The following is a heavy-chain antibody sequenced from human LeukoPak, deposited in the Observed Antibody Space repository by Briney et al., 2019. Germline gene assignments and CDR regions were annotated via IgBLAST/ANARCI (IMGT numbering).Heavy chain of an antibody. CDR3: ARDSYYYGSGSTPLRDHYYYGMDV. Sequence: GGSLRLSCAASGFTFSSYSMNWVRQAPGKGLEWVSYISSSSSTIYYADSVKGRFTISRDNAKNSLYLQMNSLRAEDTAVYYCARDSYYYGSGSTPLRDHYYYGMDVWGQGTTVTVSS. CDR2: ISSSSSTI. V-gene: IGHV3-48*01. CDR1: GFTFSSYS. J-gene: IGHJ6*02. D-gene: IGHD3-10*01.